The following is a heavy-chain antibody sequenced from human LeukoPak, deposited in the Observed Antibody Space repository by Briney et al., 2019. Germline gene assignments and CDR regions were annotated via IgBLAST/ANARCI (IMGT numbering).Heavy chain of an antibody. Sequence: SETLSLTCAVSGGSISSSSYYWGWIRQPPGKGLEWIGSIYYSGSTYYNPSLKSRVTISVDTSKNQFSLKLSSVTAADTAVYYCARRAELWFGELLPDFDYWGQGTLVTVSS. D-gene: IGHD3-10*01. CDR2: IYYSGST. V-gene: IGHV4-39*01. CDR3: ARRAELWFGELLPDFDY. CDR1: GGSISSSSYY. J-gene: IGHJ4*02.